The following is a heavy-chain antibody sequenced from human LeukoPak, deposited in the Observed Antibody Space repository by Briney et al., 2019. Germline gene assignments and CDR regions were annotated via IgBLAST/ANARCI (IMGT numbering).Heavy chain of an antibody. Sequence: GGSLRLSCAASGFTFSSYWMDWVRQAPGKGLVWVSRINSDGSSTTYADSVKGRFTISRDNAKNTLYLQINSLRAEDTAVYYCVREKYYFGSSDYWGQGTLVTVSS. CDR2: INSDGSST. V-gene: IGHV3-74*01. J-gene: IGHJ4*02. CDR1: GFTFSSYW. CDR3: VREKYYFGSSDY. D-gene: IGHD3-10*01.